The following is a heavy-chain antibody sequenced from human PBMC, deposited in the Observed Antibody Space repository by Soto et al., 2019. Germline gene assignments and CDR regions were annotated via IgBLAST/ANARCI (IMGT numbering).Heavy chain of an antibody. J-gene: IGHJ6*02. Sequence: QVQLVQSGAEVKKPGSSVKVSCKASEGPFSTSAISWVRQALGQGLEWVGGIMPVFATPDYAQNFQGRVTITADESTTTAYLELTSLRADDTAVYYCARDKDRLQLGGNYYYILDVWGQGTAITVSS. CDR2: IMPVFATP. CDR1: EGPFSTSA. D-gene: IGHD1-1*01. V-gene: IGHV1-69*12. CDR3: ARDKDRLQLGGNYYYILDV.